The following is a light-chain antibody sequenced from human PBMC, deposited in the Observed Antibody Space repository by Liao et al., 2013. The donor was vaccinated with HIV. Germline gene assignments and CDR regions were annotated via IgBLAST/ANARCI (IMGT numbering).Light chain of an antibody. CDR2: YTT. CDR3: QVWDTGNHPV. CDR1: NIGSKS. J-gene: IGLJ3*02. Sequence: SYELTQPPSVSVAPGKTARVACGGNNIGSKSVHWYQHKPGQAPVLVIYYTTDRPSGIPERFSGSNSGNTATLTISRVEAGDEADYYCQVWDTGNHPVFGGGTKLTVL. V-gene: IGLV3-21*01.